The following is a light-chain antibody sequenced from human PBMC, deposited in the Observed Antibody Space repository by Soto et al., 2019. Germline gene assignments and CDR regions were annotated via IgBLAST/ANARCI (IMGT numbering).Light chain of an antibody. CDR3: AAWDGSLNVVV. CDR1: SSNIGSHA. V-gene: IGLV1-44*01. J-gene: IGLJ2*01. Sequence: QSVLTQPPSASGTPGQRVTISCSGSSSNIGSHAVNWYQQLPGTAPKLLIYSNNQRPSGVPDRFSGSKSGTSASLAVSGLQSEDEADYYCAAWDGSLNVVVFGGGTKLTVL. CDR2: SNN.